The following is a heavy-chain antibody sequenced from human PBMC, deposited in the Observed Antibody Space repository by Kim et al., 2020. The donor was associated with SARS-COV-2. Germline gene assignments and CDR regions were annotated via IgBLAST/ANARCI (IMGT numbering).Heavy chain of an antibody. J-gene: IGHJ6*02. CDR3: ARGRGDYYYYYYGMDV. CDR1: GFTVSSNY. CDR2: IYSGGST. V-gene: IGHV3-53*01. D-gene: IGHD3-3*01. Sequence: GGSLRLSCAASGFTVSSNYMSWVRQAPGKGLEWVSVIYSGGSTYYADSVKGRFTISRDNSKNTLYLQMNSLRAEDTAVYYCARGRGDYYYYYYGMDVWGQGTTVTVSS.